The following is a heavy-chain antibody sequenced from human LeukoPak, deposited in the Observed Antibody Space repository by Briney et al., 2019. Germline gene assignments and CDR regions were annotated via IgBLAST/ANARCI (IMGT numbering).Heavy chain of an antibody. V-gene: IGHV3-30*18. CDR1: GFTFSSYG. CDR3: AKDLPLYCISISCYGGGFNY. Sequence: GGSLRLSCAASGFTFSSYGMHWVRQAPGKGLEWVAVISYDGSNKYYADSVKGRFTISRDNSKNTLYLQMNSLRAEDTAVYYCAKDLPLYCISISCYGGGFNYWGQGTLVTVSS. CDR2: ISYDGSNK. J-gene: IGHJ4*02. D-gene: IGHD2-2*01.